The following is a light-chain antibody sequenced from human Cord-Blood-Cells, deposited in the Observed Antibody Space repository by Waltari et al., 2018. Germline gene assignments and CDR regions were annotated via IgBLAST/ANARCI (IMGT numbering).Light chain of an antibody. CDR1: SSDVGRSNL. J-gene: IGLJ3*02. V-gene: IGLV2-23*01. Sequence: QSALTQPASVSGSPGQSITISCPGTSSDVGRSNLVSWYQQHPGKAPKLMIYEGSKRPSGISNRFSGSKSGNTASLTSSGLQAEDEADYYCCSYAGSSTLVFGGGTKLTVL. CDR3: CSYAGSSTLV. CDR2: EGS.